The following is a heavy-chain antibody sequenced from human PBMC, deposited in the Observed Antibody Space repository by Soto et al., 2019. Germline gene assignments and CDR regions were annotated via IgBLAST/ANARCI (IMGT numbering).Heavy chain of an antibody. Sequence: SETQCVTCAVXGGYFSGYDWTWIRQPPGTGLEWIGEINHTGSTNYNPSLKSRVTISVDTSKNQFSLKLTSVTAADTAVYYCARDKITGLFDYWGQGTLVTVSS. J-gene: IGHJ4*02. V-gene: IGHV4-34*01. CDR1: GGYFSGYD. D-gene: IGHD2-8*02. CDR2: INHTGST. CDR3: ARDKITGLFDY.